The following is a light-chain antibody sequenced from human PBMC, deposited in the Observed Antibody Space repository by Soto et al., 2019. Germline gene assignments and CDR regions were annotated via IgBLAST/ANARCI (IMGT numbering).Light chain of an antibody. Sequence: QSALTQPASVFGSPGQSITISCTGTSSDVGRYKFVSWYQQHPGKAPKVMIYEGSKRPSGVSNRFSGSKSGNTASLTISGLQAEDEADYYCCSYTSSRTYVFGNGTKVTVL. CDR3: CSYTSSRTYV. V-gene: IGLV2-23*01. CDR1: SSDVGRYKF. J-gene: IGLJ1*01. CDR2: EGS.